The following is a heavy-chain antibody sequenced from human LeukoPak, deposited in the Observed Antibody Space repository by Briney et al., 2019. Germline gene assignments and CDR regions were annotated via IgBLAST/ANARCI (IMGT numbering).Heavy chain of an antibody. J-gene: IGHJ4*02. V-gene: IGHV3-21*01. Sequence: GGSLRLSCAASGFTFSSYTMNWVRQAPGKGLEWVSSISSSSSYIYFADSVKGRFTISGDNAKNSLYLQMNSLRAEDTAVYYCARVGYSSLVIDYWGQGTLVTVSS. CDR3: ARVGYSSLVIDY. CDR1: GFTFSSYT. CDR2: ISSSSSYI. D-gene: IGHD6-19*01.